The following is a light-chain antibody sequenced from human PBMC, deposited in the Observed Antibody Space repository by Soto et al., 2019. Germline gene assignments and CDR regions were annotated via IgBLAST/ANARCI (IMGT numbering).Light chain of an antibody. CDR1: STDVGGYNA. V-gene: IGLV2-14*01. Sequence: QSVLSQPASVSGSPGQTITISCTGTSTDVGGYNAVSWYQPHPGKAPKLIIYEVTHRPSGVSDRFSASKSGNTASLTISGLQAEDEADYYCNSFRVSHLYVFGTGTKVT. J-gene: IGLJ1*01. CDR2: EVT. CDR3: NSFRVSHLYV.